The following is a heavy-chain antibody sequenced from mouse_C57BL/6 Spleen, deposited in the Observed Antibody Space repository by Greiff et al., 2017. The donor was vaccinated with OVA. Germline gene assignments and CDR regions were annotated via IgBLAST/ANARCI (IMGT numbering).Heavy chain of an antibody. D-gene: IGHD1-1*01. CDR1: GYTFTSYW. J-gene: IGHJ4*01. V-gene: IGHV1-5*01. Sequence: VQLKESGTVLARPGASVKMSCKTSGYTFTSYWMHWVKQRPGQGLEWIGAIYPGNSDTSYNQKFKGKAKLTAVTSASTAYMELSSLTNEDSAVYYCTRGDTTVVPYYYAMDYWGQGTSVTVSS. CDR3: TRGDTTVVPYYYAMDY. CDR2: IYPGNSDT.